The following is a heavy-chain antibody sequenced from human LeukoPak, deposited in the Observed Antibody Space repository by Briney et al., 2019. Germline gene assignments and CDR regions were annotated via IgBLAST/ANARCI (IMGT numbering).Heavy chain of an antibody. CDR1: GYTFTSYD. J-gene: IGHJ5*02. D-gene: IGHD2-2*01. Sequence: ASVKVSCKASGYTFTSYDINWVRQATGQGLEWMGWMNPNSGNTGYAQKFQGRVTMTRNTSISTAYMELSSLRSEDTAVYYCARVLYPVPAANWFDPWGQGTLVTVSP. V-gene: IGHV1-8*01. CDR2: MNPNSGNT. CDR3: ARVLYPVPAANWFDP.